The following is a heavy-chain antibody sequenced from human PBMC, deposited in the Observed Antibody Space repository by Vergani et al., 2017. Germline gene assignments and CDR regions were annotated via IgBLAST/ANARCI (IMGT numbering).Heavy chain of an antibody. CDR3: ARGGATRWGWFDP. V-gene: IGHV4-30-2*01. CDR1: GGSISSGGYS. CDR2: IYHSGST. D-gene: IGHD1-26*01. J-gene: IGHJ5*02. Sequence: QLQPQESGSGLVKPSQTLSLTCAVSGGSISSGGYSWSWIRQPPGKGLEWIGYIYHSGSTYDNPSLKSRVTISVNRSKNQFSLKRSSVNAADTAVYYCARGGATRWGWFDPWGQGTLVTVSS.